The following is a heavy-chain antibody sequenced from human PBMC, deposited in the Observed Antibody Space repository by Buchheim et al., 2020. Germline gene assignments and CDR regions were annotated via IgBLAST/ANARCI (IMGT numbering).Heavy chain of an antibody. D-gene: IGHD2-2*01. Sequence: EVQLLESGGGLVQPGGSLRLSCAASGFTFSSYAMSWVRQAPGKGLEWVSVISGSSSNTYYADSVKGRFTISRDSSKNTLYLQMNSLRAEDTAVYYCAKWAGVVVPTANYCFDYWGQGTL. CDR2: ISGSSSNT. J-gene: IGHJ4*02. CDR3: AKWAGVVVPTANYCFDY. V-gene: IGHV3-23*01. CDR1: GFTFSSYA.